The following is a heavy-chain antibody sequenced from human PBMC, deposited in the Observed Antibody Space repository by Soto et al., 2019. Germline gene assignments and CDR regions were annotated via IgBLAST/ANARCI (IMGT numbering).Heavy chain of an antibody. J-gene: IGHJ4*02. CDR1: GYTFTSYY. D-gene: IGHD2-21*02. V-gene: IGHV1-46*01. CDR3: ARPPGYISDWHYFDL. Sequence: ASVKVSCKASGYTFTSYYMHWVRQAPGQGLEWMGIINPSGGSTSYEQKFQGRVTMTRDTSTSTVYMELSSLRSDDTAVYYCARPPGYISDWHYFDLWGQGTLVTVSS. CDR2: INPSGGST.